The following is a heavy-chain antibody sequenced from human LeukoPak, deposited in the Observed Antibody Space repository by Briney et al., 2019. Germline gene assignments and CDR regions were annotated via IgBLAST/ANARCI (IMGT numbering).Heavy chain of an antibody. CDR1: GFTFDDYA. CDR2: ISWNSGSI. J-gene: IGHJ6*02. V-gene: IGHV3-9*01. Sequence: GGSLRLSCAASGFTFDDYAMHWVRQAPGKGLEWVSGISWNSGSIGYADSVKGRFTISRDNAKNSLYLQMNSLRAEDTALYYCAKDSSRPRTYYYYGMDVWGQGTTVTVSS. CDR3: AKDSSRPRTYYYYGMDV. D-gene: IGHD2-2*01.